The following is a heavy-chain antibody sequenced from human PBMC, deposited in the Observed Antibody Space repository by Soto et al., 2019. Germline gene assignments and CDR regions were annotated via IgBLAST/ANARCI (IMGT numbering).Heavy chain of an antibody. CDR3: AGGMGQPLDY. J-gene: IGHJ4*02. CDR1: GYTFTSYD. V-gene: IGHV1-18*01. Sequence: GASVKVSCKASGYTFTSYDISWGRQAPGKGLEWMGWISTYNGNTNYAQKLQGRVTMTTDTSTSTAYMELRSLRSDDTSVYYCAGGMGQPLDYWGQGTLVPVSS. D-gene: IGHD3-16*01. CDR2: ISTYNGNT.